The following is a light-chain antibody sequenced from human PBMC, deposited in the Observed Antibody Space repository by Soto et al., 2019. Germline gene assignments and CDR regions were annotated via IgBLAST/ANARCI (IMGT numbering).Light chain of an antibody. CDR1: SGDIGAFNY. Sequence: QSALTQPASVSGSPGQSITISCTGTSGDIGAFNYVSWYQQHPGQAPKLMVYDVSSRPSGVSSRFSGSNSGNTASLTISGLQAEDEADYYCGSYTSSSTQVFGSGTKLTVL. CDR3: GSYTSSSTQV. J-gene: IGLJ1*01. V-gene: IGLV2-14*01. CDR2: DVS.